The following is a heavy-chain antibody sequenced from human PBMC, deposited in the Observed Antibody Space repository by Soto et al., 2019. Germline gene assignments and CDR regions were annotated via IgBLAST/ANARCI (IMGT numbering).Heavy chain of an antibody. V-gene: IGHV1-3*01. CDR2: INAGNGNT. Sequence: GASVKVSCKASGYTFTSYAMHWVRQAPGQRLEWMGWINAGNGNTKYSQKFQGRVTITRDTSTSTVYMYLSSLRSEDTAVYFCAREDIDYHGMDVWGQGTTVTVSS. CDR1: GYTFTSYA. CDR3: AREDIDYHGMDV. D-gene: IGHD2-15*01. J-gene: IGHJ6*02.